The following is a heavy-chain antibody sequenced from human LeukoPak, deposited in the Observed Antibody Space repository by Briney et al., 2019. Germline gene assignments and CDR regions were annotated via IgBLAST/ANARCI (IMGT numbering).Heavy chain of an antibody. D-gene: IGHD3-3*01. V-gene: IGHV4-4*07. CDR3: ARGMVLRFLEWLSPGYMDV. CDR2: IYTSGST. Sequence: AYTLSLTCTDSGGSISRYFWSWIRQAAGQGLEWIGRIYTSGSTNYNPSLKSRVTMSVDTSKNQFSLKLSSVTAADTAVYYCARGMVLRFLEWLSPGYMDVWGKGTTVTVSS. J-gene: IGHJ6*03. CDR1: GGSISRYF.